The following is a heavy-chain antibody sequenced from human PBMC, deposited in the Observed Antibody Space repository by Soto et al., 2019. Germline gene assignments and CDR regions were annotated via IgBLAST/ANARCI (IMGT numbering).Heavy chain of an antibody. J-gene: IGHJ4*02. CDR2: ISYDGSNK. CDR3: ARGGIPEYIRYGEFDY. Sequence: QVQLVESGGGVVQPGRSLRLSCAASGFTFSSYAMHWVRQAPGKGLEWVAVISYDGSNKYYADSVKGRFTISRDNSKNTLYLQMNSLRAEDTAVYYCARGGIPEYIRYGEFDYWGQGTLVTVSS. CDR1: GFTFSSYA. D-gene: IGHD4-17*01. V-gene: IGHV3-30-3*01.